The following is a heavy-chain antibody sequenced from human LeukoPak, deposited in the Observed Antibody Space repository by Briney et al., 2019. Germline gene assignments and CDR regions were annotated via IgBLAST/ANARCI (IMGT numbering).Heavy chain of an antibody. D-gene: IGHD2-8*01. J-gene: IGHJ5*02. CDR1: GFTFFFYT. Sequence: KPGGSLRLSCVLSGFTFFFYTMNWVRQAPGQGLEWVSSISSYSHYLYYADSVKGRFTISRDNAKNSVYLEMNSLRAEDTAVYFCARDLRPGVPTSPTLDAWGQGTLVTVSS. CDR3: ARDLRPGVPTSPTLDA. V-gene: IGHV3-21*06. CDR2: ISSYSHYL.